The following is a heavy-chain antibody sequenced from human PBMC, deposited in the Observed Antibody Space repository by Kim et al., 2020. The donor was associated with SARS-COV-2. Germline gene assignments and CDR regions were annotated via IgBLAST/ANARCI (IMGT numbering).Heavy chain of an antibody. CDR3: TRVPALTIFTDNWFDP. J-gene: IGHJ5*02. Sequence: GGSLRLSCRASGFTFGDYAMSWFRQAPGKGLEWVGFIRSKAYGGTTEYAASVKGRFIISRDDSKSIAYLQMNSLKTEDTAVYYCTRVPALTIFTDNWFDPWGQGTLVTVSS. V-gene: IGHV3-49*03. CDR1: GFTFGDYA. CDR2: IRSKAYGGTT. D-gene: IGHD3-9*01.